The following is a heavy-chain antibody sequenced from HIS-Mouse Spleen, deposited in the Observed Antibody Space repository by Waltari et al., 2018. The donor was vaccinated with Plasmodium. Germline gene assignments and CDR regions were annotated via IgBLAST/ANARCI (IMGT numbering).Heavy chain of an antibody. J-gene: IGHJ3*02. CDR2: IRDDGSNK. Sequence: QVQLVASGGGVVQPGRSLRVSCAAPAFPFSSSGMPWVCRAPGKWLEWVAVIRDDGSNKYYADPVKGRFTISRDNSKNTLYLQMTSLRAEDTAVYYCAKVAQGTRDAFDIWGQGTMVTVSS. CDR1: AFPFSSSG. V-gene: IGHV3-33*06. CDR3: AKVAQGTRDAFDI. D-gene: IGHD2-8*01.